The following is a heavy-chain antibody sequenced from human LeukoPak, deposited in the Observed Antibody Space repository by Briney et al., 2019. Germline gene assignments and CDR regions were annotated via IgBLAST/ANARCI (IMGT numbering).Heavy chain of an antibody. J-gene: IGHJ4*02. Sequence: SEALSLTCTVSGGSISSYYWSWIRQPPGKGLEWIGYIYYSGSTNYNPSLKSRVTISVDTSKNQFSLELSSVTAADTAVYYCARQAEHFDYWGQGTLVTVSS. CDR3: ARQAEHFDY. CDR1: GGSISSYY. V-gene: IGHV4-59*01. D-gene: IGHD2-21*01. CDR2: IYYSGST.